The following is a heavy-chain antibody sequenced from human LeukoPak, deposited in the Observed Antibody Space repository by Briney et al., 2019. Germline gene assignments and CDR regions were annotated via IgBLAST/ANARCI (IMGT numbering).Heavy chain of an antibody. CDR2: ISAYNGNT. D-gene: IGHD1-7*01. V-gene: IGHV1-18*01. Sequence: GASVKVSCKASGYTFTSYGISWVRQAPGQGLEWMGWISAYNGNTNYAQKFQGRVTMTRNTSISTAYMELSSLRSEDTAVYYCARGTGTLAQNYYYYYMDVWGKGTTVTVSS. CDR3: ARGTGTLAQNYYYYYMDV. J-gene: IGHJ6*03. CDR1: GYTFTSYG.